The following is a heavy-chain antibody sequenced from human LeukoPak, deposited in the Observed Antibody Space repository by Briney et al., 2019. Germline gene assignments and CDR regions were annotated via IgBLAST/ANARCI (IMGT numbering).Heavy chain of an antibody. CDR3: ARDWFDSSGYWPYYYYYYMDV. Sequence: GGSLRLSCAASGFTFSSYWMSWVRQAPGKGLEWVANIKHDGSEKYYVDSVKGRFTISRDNAKNSLYLQMNSLRAEVTAVYYCARDWFDSSGYWPYYYYYYMDVWGKGTTVTVSS. CDR2: IKHDGSEK. J-gene: IGHJ6*03. V-gene: IGHV3-7*01. CDR1: GFTFSSYW. D-gene: IGHD3-22*01.